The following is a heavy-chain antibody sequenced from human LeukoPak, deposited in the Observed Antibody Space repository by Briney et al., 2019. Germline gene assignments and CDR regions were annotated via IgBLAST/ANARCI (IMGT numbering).Heavy chain of an antibody. CDR3: ARGRATVTTHWFDP. Sequence: ASVKVSCQASGYTFTSYGINWVRQATGQGLEWMGWMNPNSGNTGYAQKFQGRVTITRNTSISTAYMELSSLTSEDTAVYYCARGRATVTTHWFDPWGQGTLVTVSS. CDR1: GYTFTSYG. CDR2: MNPNSGNT. J-gene: IGHJ5*02. D-gene: IGHD4-11*01. V-gene: IGHV1-8*03.